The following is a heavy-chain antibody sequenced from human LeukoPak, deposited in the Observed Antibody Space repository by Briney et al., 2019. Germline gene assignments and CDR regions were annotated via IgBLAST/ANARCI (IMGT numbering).Heavy chain of an antibody. V-gene: IGHV4-39*01. CDR1: GVSISSGHYY. CDR3: ARHTMDTTRRGVPEYFHA. J-gene: IGHJ1*01. Sequence: PLETLSLTRTVSGVSISSGHYYWAWIRQPPGRGLECIASVLYSGSTYYDPSFNGRVTLYVDTSQNQFSPWLSSVAAADTAIYYCARHTMDTTRRGVPEYFHARGQGTPVTVSS. CDR2: VLYSGST. D-gene: IGHD1-1*01.